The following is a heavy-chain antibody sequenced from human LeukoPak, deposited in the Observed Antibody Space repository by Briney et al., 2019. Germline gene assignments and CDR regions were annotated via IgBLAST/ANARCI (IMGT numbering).Heavy chain of an antibody. CDR3: ARGHTAMVFRKYYFDY. CDR1: GGSFSGYY. Sequence: SETLSLTCAVYGGSFSGYYWSWIRQPPGKGLEWIGEINHSGSTNYNPSLKSRVTISVDTSKNQFSLKLSSVTAADTAVYYCARGHTAMVFRKYYFDYWGQRTLVTVSS. V-gene: IGHV4-34*01. D-gene: IGHD5-18*01. CDR2: INHSGST. J-gene: IGHJ4*02.